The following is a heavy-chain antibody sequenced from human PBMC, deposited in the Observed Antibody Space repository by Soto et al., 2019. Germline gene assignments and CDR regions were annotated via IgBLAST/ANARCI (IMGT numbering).Heavy chain of an antibody. J-gene: IGHJ5*02. D-gene: IGHD3-10*01. V-gene: IGHV4-34*01. CDR3: ASDRPIRDSGSPSFDP. CDR2: INHSGST. Sequence: SETLSLTCAVYGGSFSGYYWSWIRQPPGKGLEWIGEINHSGSTNYNPSLKSRVTISVDTSKNQFSLKLSSVTAADTAIYYCASDRPIRDSGSPSFDPWGQGIQVTVSS. CDR1: GGSFSGYY.